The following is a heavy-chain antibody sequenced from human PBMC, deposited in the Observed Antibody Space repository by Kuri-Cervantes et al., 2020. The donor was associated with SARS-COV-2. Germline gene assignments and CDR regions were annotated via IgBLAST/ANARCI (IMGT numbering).Heavy chain of an antibody. CDR1: GGSISSSSYY. V-gene: IGHV4-39*07. D-gene: IGHD2-2*01. J-gene: IGHJ5*02. Sequence: SETLSLTCTVSGGSISSSSYYWGWIRQPPGKGLEWIGSIYYSGSTYYNPSLKSRVTISVDTSKNQFSLKLSSVTAADTAVYYCARRLGDIVVVPAAISPQPEGRWFDPWGQGTLVTVSS. CDR3: ARRLGDIVVVPAAISPQPEGRWFDP. CDR2: IYYSGST.